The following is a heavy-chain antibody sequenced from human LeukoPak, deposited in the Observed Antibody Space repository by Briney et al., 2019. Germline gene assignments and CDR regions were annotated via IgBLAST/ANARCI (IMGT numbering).Heavy chain of an antibody. D-gene: IGHD4-17*01. CDR3: ARGLHGDYGYFDY. J-gene: IGHJ4*02. V-gene: IGHV1-69*13. Sequence: SAKVSCKASGGTFSSYAISWVRQAPGQGLEWMGGVIPMFATANYAPKFQDRVTITADESTSTAYMELRSLRSEDTAVYHCARGLHGDYGYFDYWGQGTLVTVSS. CDR2: VIPMFATA. CDR1: GGTFSSYA.